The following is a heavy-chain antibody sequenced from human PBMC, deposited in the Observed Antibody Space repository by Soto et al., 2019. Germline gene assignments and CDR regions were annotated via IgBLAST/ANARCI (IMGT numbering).Heavy chain of an antibody. J-gene: IGHJ4*02. V-gene: IGHV3-74*01. CDR3: ARLPGYSTGWTPFDF. CDR2: INSDGSTT. D-gene: IGHD6-19*01. CDR1: GFTFSNYW. Sequence: GGSLRLSCAASGFTFSNYWMHWVRQAPGKGLVWVSRINSDGSTTSHADSVKGRFTISRDNAKNTLYLQMNSLRAEDTAVYYCARLPGYSTGWTPFDFWGQGTLVTVSS.